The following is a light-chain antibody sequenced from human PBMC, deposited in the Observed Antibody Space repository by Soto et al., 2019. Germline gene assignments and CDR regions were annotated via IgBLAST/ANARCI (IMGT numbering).Light chain of an antibody. CDR2: AAS. CDR3: QQVNSHPLT. J-gene: IGKJ3*01. V-gene: IGKV1-9*01. Sequence: DIQLTQSPSFLSASVGDRVTITCRASQGISSRLAWYQQNPGKAPKLLIYAASTLQSGVPSRFSGSGSGTEFTLTISSLQPEDFSTYYCQQVNSHPLTFGPGTKVDIK. CDR1: QGISSR.